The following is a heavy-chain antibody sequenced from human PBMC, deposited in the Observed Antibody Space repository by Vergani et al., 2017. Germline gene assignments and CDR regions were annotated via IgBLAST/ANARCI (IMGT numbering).Heavy chain of an antibody. Sequence: VQLQESGPGLLKPSETLSLTCSVSGGSISGYHWSWIRQSPGKGLEWIGYIYYTGSTNYNPSLKSRVTISVETSKNQFSLKLSSVTAADTAVYYCARGTVTTEYFDPWGQGTPVTVSS. V-gene: IGHV4-59*01. CDR3: ARGTVTTEYFDP. CDR1: GGSISGYH. J-gene: IGHJ5*02. D-gene: IGHD4-17*01. CDR2: IYYTGST.